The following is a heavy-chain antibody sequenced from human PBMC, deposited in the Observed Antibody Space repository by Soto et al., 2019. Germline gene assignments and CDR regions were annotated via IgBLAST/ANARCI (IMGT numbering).Heavy chain of an antibody. J-gene: IGHJ6*03. V-gene: IGHV2-5*02. D-gene: IGHD3-3*01. CDR1: GFSLSTSGVG. CDR3: AHISGRVEYAYDFWNPSTGSYYYMDV. Sequence: SGPTLVNPTQTLTLTCTFSGFSLSTSGVGVGWIRQPPGKALEWLALIYWDDDKRYSPSLKSRLTITKDTSKNQVVLTMTNMDPVDTATYYCAHISGRVEYAYDFWNPSTGSYYYMDVWGKGTTVTVSS. CDR2: IYWDDDK.